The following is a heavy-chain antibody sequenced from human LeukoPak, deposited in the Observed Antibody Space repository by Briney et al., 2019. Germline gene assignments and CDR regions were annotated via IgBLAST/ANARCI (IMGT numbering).Heavy chain of an antibody. CDR2: IYHSGST. CDR3: ARREGYNFDY. D-gene: IGHD5-24*01. Sequence: PSGTLSLTCAVSGGSISSSNWWSWVRQPPGKGLEWIGEIYHSGSTPYNPSLNSRVSISVDTSKNQLSLKLSSVTAADTAVYYCARREGYNFDYWGQGTLVTVSS. V-gene: IGHV4-4*02. CDR1: GGSISSSNW. J-gene: IGHJ4*02.